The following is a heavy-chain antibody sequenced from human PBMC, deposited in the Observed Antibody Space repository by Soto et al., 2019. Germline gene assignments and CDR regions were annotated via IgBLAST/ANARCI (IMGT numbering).Heavy chain of an antibody. V-gene: IGHV3-23*01. Sequence: GSLRLSCAASGFTFSSYAMSWVRQAPGKGLEWVSAISGSGGSTYYADSVKGRFTISRDNSKNTLYLQMSSLRAEDTAVYYCAKGLRDSSGWYGENWFDPWGQGTLVTVS. D-gene: IGHD6-19*01. CDR1: GFTFSSYA. J-gene: IGHJ5*02. CDR2: ISGSGGST. CDR3: AKGLRDSSGWYGENWFDP.